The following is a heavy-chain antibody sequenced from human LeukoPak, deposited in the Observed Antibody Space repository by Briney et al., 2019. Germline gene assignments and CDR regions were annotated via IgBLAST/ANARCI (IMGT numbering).Heavy chain of an antibody. CDR1: VFTFSTYN. D-gene: IGHD1-26*01. CDR2: ITSSSRYI. J-gene: IGHJ6*03. V-gene: IGHV3-21*01. Sequence: GGSLRLSCTVSVFTFSTYNMYWVRQAPAKGLEWVSYITSSSRYIYYADSVRGRFTISRDNAKSSLYLQMNSLRAEDTAVYYCARDPYSGSYGDYYYYYMDVWGRGTTVTISS. CDR3: ARDPYSGSYGDYYYYYMDV.